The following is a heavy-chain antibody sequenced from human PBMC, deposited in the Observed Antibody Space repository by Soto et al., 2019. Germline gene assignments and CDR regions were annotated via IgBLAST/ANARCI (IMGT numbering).Heavy chain of an antibody. V-gene: IGHV3-33*01. J-gene: IGHJ6*02. Sequence: PGGSLRLSCAASGFNFIIYGMHWVRQAPGKEQEWVAVIWYDGSNKYYADSVKGRSTISRDNSKNTLYLQMNSLRAEDTAVYYCARDHVVPAAGEIAMPGGIYYYYGMDVWGQGTTVTVSS. CDR1: GFNFIIYG. D-gene: IGHD2-2*01. CDR3: ARDHVVPAAGEIAMPGGIYYYYGMDV. CDR2: IWYDGSNK.